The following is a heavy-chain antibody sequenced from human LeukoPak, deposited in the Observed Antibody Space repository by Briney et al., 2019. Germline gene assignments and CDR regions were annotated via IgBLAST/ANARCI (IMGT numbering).Heavy chain of an antibody. V-gene: IGHV5-51*01. Sequence: GDYLKISCKGSGYSFTSYWIGWVRQMPGKGLEWMGIIYPGDSDTRYSPSFQGQVTISADKSISTAYLQWSSLKASDTAMYYCARAAWIQLWWEFDYWGQGTLVTVSS. CDR3: ARAAWIQLWWEFDY. CDR2: IYPGDSDT. CDR1: GYSFTSYW. D-gene: IGHD5-18*01. J-gene: IGHJ4*02.